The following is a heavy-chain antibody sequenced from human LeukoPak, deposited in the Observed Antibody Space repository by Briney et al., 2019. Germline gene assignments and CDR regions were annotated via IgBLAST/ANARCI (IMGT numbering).Heavy chain of an antibody. CDR3: AKGRFGELLFDY. D-gene: IGHD3-10*01. CDR2: ISGSGGST. V-gene: IGHV3-23*01. J-gene: IGHJ4*02. Sequence: GGSLRLSCAASGFTFSSYAMSWVRQAPGKGLGWVSAISGSGGSTYYADSVKGRFTISRDNSKNTLNLQMDSLRAEDTAVYYCAKGRFGELLFDYWGQGTLVTVSS. CDR1: GFTFSSYA.